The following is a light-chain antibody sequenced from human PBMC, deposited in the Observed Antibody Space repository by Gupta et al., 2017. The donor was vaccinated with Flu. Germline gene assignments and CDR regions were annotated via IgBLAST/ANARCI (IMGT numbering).Light chain of an antibody. CDR2: DAS. CDR3: QQSYTTPVS. J-gene: IGKJ4*01. Sequence: IQMTKSPSSLSASVGDRVTITCRASQSITSYLTWYQQKPGEAPKTLIYDASSVQSGVPARFSGSGSGTYVTLTISNLQPEDFATYYCQQSYTTPVSFGGGTRVEIK. CDR1: QSITSY. V-gene: IGKV1-39*01.